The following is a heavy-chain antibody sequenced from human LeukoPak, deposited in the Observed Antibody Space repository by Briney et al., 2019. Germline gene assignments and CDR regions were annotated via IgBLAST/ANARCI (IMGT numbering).Heavy chain of an antibody. CDR1: GFTFSSYS. CDR2: ISGSGGSP. D-gene: IGHD2-8*02. Sequence: GGSPRLSCAASGFTFSSYSMTWVRQAPGKGLEWVSAISGSGGSPYYADSVKGRFTISRDNSKNTLYLQINSLRAEDTAIYYCARDLSEKYCIDYWGQGTLVTVSS. V-gene: IGHV3-23*01. CDR3: ARDLSEKYCIDY. J-gene: IGHJ4*02.